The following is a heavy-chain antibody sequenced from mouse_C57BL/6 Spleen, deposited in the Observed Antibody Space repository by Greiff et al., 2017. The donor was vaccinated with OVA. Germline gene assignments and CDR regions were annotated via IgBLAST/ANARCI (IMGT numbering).Heavy chain of an antibody. CDR2: IHPNSGST. Sequence: VQLQQPGAELVKPGASVKLSCKASGYTFTSYWMHWVKQRPGQGLEWIGMIHPNSGSTNYNEKFKSKATLTVDKSSSTAYMQLSSLTSEDSAVYYCARSGVYYGYDGAMDYWGQGTSVTVSS. V-gene: IGHV1-64*01. D-gene: IGHD2-2*01. CDR1: GYTFTSYW. J-gene: IGHJ4*01. CDR3: ARSGVYYGYDGAMDY.